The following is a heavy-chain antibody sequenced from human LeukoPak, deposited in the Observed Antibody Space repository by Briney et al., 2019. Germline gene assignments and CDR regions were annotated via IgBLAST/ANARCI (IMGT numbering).Heavy chain of an antibody. V-gene: IGHV4-39*07. Sequence: SETLSLTCTVSGGSVSTSDCYWSWIRQSPVKGLEWIGDVFYTGKTNYNPSLRGRTTISIDTSKNQFSLKLTYVTAADSAVYYCARVFDSWGQGTLVTVSS. J-gene: IGHJ4*02. CDR3: ARVFDS. CDR1: GGSVSTSDCY. CDR2: VFYTGKT.